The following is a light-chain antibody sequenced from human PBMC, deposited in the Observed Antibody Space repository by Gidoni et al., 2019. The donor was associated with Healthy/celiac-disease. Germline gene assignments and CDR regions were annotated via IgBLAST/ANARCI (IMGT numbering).Light chain of an antibody. CDR1: QSVSRSY. CDR3: QQYGSSPYT. Sequence: IVLTQSPGTLSLSPGERATLSCRASQSVSRSYLAWYQQKPGQAPRLLIHGASSRATGIPDRFSGSGSGTDFTLTISRLEPEDFAVYYCQQYGSSPYTFXXXTKLEIK. J-gene: IGKJ2*01. CDR2: GAS. V-gene: IGKV3-20*01.